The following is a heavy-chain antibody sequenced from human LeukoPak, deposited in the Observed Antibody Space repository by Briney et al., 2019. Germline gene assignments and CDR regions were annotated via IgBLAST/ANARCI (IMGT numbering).Heavy chain of an antibody. D-gene: IGHD6-19*01. J-gene: IGHJ4*02. Sequence: PGGSLRLSCAASGFTFSTYEMNWVRQAPGKGLEWVSAISGSGGSTYYADSVKGRFTISRDNSKNTLYLQMNSLRAEDTAVYYCAKELIAVAGTGFFDYWGQGTLVTVSS. CDR3: AKELIAVAGTGFFDY. CDR2: ISGSGGST. CDR1: GFTFSTYE. V-gene: IGHV3-23*01.